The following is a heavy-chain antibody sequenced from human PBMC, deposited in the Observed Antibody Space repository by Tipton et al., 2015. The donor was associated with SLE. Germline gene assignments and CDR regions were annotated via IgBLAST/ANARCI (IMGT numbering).Heavy chain of an antibody. CDR3: ARGATGSSSWYY. D-gene: IGHD6-13*01. Sequence: TLSLTCTVSGGSISSSSYYWGWIRKPPGKGLEWIGRIYYSGSTYYNPSLKSRVTISVDTSKNQFSLKLRSVTAADTAVYYCARGATGSSSWYYWGQGTLVTVSS. CDR2: IYYSGST. J-gene: IGHJ4*02. V-gene: IGHV4-39*07. CDR1: GGSISSSSYY.